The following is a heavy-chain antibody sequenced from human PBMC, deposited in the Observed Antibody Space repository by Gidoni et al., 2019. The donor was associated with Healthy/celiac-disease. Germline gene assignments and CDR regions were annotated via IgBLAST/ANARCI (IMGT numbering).Heavy chain of an antibody. Sequence: QVQLQESGPGLVQPSETLSITCAVSGRSISTYYWIWIRQPPGKGLEWSGYNYNSGSTNYNPSLKSRVTISVDTSKNQFSLKLSSGTAADTAVYYCASARNRLGYFDYWGQGTLVTVSS. D-gene: IGHD2-21*01. CDR3: ASARNRLGYFDY. J-gene: IGHJ4*02. V-gene: IGHV4-59*01. CDR2: NYNSGST. CDR1: GRSISTYY.